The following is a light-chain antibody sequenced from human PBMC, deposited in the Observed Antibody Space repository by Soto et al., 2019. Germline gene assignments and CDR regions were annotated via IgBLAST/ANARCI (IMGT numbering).Light chain of an antibody. CDR1: QSVSRY. V-gene: IGKV3-20*01. J-gene: IGKJ2*01. CDR3: QQFDTSPYT. CDR2: GAS. Sequence: VLTQSPGTLSLSPGERATLSCRASQSVSRYLVWYQQKPGQAPRLLIYGASSRASGIPDRFSGSGSRTDFTLTINRLGPEDSAVYYCQQFDTSPYTFGQGTKLEIK.